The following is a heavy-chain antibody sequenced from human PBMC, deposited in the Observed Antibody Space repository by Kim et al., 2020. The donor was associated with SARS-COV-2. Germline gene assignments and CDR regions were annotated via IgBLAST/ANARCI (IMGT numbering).Heavy chain of an antibody. Sequence: GGSLRLSCAASGFTFSSYSMNWVRQAPGKGLEWVSYISSSSSTIYYADSVKGRFTISRDNAKNSLYLQMNSLRDEDTAVYYCARASYRGRWLQLRSYFDYWGQGTLVTVSS. CDR3: ARASYRGRWLQLRSYFDY. V-gene: IGHV3-48*02. J-gene: IGHJ4*02. D-gene: IGHD5-12*01. CDR1: GFTFSSYS. CDR2: ISSSSSTI.